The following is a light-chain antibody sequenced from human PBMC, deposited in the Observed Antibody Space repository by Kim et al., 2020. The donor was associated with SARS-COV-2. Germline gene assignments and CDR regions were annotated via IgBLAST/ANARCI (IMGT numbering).Light chain of an antibody. CDR1: QSINTY. J-gene: IGKJ4*01. CDR2: AAS. Sequence: DIQMTQSPSSLAASVGDRVTIACRASQSINTYLNWYQHKPGKAPKLLIYAASTLQSGVPSRFSGSGSGTDFTLTISSLQPEDFATYDCQQSHTAPLLTFGGGTKVDIK. CDR3: QQSHTAPLLT. V-gene: IGKV1-39*01.